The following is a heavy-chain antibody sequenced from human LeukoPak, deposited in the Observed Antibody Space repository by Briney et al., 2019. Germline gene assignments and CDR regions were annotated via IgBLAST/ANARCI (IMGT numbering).Heavy chain of an antibody. CDR1: GYTFTSYG. V-gene: IGHV1-2*02. Sequence: GASVKVSCKASGYTFTSYGISWVRQAPGQGLEWMGWINPNSGGTNYAQKFQGRVTMTRDTSISTAYMELSRLRSDDTAVYYCARVGGIVLMVYAIALDYWGQGTLVTVSS. J-gene: IGHJ4*02. CDR3: ARVGGIVLMVYAIALDY. D-gene: IGHD2-8*01. CDR2: INPNSGGT.